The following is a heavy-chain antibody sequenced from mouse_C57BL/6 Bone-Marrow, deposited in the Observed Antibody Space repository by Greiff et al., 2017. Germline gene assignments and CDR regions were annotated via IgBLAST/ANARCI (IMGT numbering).Heavy chain of an antibody. J-gene: IGHJ2*01. V-gene: IGHV1-55*01. CDR3: AIITTVVGGF. Sequence: QVQLQQPGAELVKPGASVKMSCKASGYTFTSYWINWVKQRPGQGLEWIGNIYPGSGSTNYNEKFKSKATLTVDTPSSTAYMQLSSLTSEDSAVYYFAIITTVVGGFWGQGTTLTVSS. D-gene: IGHD1-1*01. CDR2: IYPGSGST. CDR1: GYTFTSYW.